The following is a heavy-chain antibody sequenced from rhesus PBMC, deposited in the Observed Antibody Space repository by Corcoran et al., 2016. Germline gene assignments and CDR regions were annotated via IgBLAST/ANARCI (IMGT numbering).Heavy chain of an antibody. CDR3: ARLTYGNYIDY. J-gene: IGHJ4*01. CDR1: GYSFTTYG. V-gene: IGHV7-193*02. D-gene: IGHD4-35*01. CDR2: LNTYNVNT. Sequence: QVQLVQSGPEVKQPGASVMVSCKASGYSFTTYGLNWVRQAPGQVLGGMVWLNTYNVNTTYAKGLTERFVFSMYTACSTVYLHISSLKGEDTTVYYCARLTYGNYIDYWGQGVLVTVSS.